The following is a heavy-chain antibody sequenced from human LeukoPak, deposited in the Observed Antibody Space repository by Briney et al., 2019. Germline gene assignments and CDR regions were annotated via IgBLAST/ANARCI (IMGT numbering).Heavy chain of an antibody. CDR3: ARQPPRGIAVAEFDY. CDR1: GHSFTNYW. V-gene: IGHV5-51*01. J-gene: IGHJ4*02. Sequence: GESLKISCKGSGHSFTNYWIAWVRQMPGKGLEWMGIIYPGDSDTRYSPSFQGQVTISADKSISTAYLQWSSLKASDTAMYYCARQPPRGIAVAEFDYWGQGTLVTVSS. CDR2: IYPGDSDT. D-gene: IGHD6-19*01.